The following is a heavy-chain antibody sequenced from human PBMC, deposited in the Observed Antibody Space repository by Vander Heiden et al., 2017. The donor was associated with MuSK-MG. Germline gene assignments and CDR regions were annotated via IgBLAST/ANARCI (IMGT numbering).Heavy chain of an antibody. V-gene: IGHV2-70*15. CDR1: GFSLSTGGMC. CDR3: ARTCSGDDCYGVGYFGMDV. Sequence: QVTLRESGPALVKPTQTLTLTCTFSGFSLSTGGMCVSWIRQPPGKALEWVARVNWNDDKYYSTSLKTRLTISKDTSKNQVALTMANMDPMDTATYYCARTCSGDDCYGVGYFGMDVWGQGTTVTVSS. D-gene: IGHD2-21*02. J-gene: IGHJ6*02. CDR2: VNWNDDK.